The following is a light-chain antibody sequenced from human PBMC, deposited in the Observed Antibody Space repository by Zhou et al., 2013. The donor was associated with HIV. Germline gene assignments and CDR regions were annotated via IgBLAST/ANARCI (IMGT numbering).Light chain of an antibody. J-gene: IGKJ4*01. CDR1: QSISSY. CDR3: QQSYSSPQLT. CDR2: AAS. V-gene: IGKV1-39*01. Sequence: IQLTQSPASLSASVGDRVTITCRASQSISSYLNWYQQKKPGKAPKLLIYAASSLQSGVPSRFSGSGSGTDFTLTISSLQPEDFATYYCQQSYSSPQLTFGGGTKVEIK.